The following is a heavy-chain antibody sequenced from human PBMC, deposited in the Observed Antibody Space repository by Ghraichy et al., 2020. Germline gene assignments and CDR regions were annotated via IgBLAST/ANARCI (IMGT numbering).Heavy chain of an antibody. V-gene: IGHV1-18*04. D-gene: IGHD3-22*01. CDR1: GYTFTSYG. CDR3: ARAPTYYYDSSGYYPPLNWFGP. CDR2: ISAYNGNT. Sequence: ASVKVSCKASGYTFTSYGISWVRQAPGQGLEWMGWISAYNGNTNYAQKLQGRVTMTTDTSTSTAYMELRSLRSDDTAVYYCARAPTYYYDSSGYYPPLNWFGPWGQGTLVTVSS. J-gene: IGHJ5*02.